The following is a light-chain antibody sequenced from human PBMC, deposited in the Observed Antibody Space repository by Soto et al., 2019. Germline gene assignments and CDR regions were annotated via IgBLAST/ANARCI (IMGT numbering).Light chain of an antibody. J-gene: IGKJ1*01. CDR2: VAT. Sequence: DIQMTQSPSSLSASLGDRVTITCRASQSVSTYLNCYQQKPGEAPKLLIYVATVLQSGVPSRFSGSGAGTDFTLTISSLQPEDIGSYYCQQSYNMPWTFGRGTKVDIK. CDR3: QQSYNMPWT. CDR1: QSVSTY. V-gene: IGKV1-39*01.